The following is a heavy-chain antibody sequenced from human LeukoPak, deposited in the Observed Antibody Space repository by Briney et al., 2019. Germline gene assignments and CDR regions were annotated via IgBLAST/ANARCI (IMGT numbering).Heavy chain of an antibody. D-gene: IGHD3-10*01. CDR3: ARDSPGPPGPGYMDV. V-gene: IGHV1-18*04. Sequence: VASVKVSCKASGYTFTGYYMHWVRQAPGQGLEWMGWISAYNGNTNYARKLQGRVTMTTDTSTSTAYMELRSLRSDDTAVYYCARDSPGPPGPGYMDVWGKGTTVTVSS. CDR1: GYTFTGYY. J-gene: IGHJ6*03. CDR2: ISAYNGNT.